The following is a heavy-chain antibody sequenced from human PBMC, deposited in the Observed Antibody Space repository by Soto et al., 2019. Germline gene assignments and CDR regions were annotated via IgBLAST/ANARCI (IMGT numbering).Heavy chain of an antibody. CDR2: IYWDDDK. J-gene: IGHJ4*02. Sequence: QITLNESGPTVVKPTETLTLTCTFSGFPLTTSGVGVGWVRQSPGKAPEWLAFIYWDDDKRYSTSLKSRLTIAKDTSKNQAVLTMANVDPADTATYYCAHRVLRAVFGLVTTTAIYFDFWGQGTPVVVSS. CDR1: GFPLTTSGVG. V-gene: IGHV2-5*02. D-gene: IGHD3-3*01. CDR3: AHRVLRAVFGLVTTTAIYFDF.